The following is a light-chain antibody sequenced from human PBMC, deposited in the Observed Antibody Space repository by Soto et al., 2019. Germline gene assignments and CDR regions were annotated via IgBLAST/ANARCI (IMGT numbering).Light chain of an antibody. CDR3: QQYGSSLRT. V-gene: IGKV3-20*01. Sequence: EIVLTQSPGTLPLSPGERATLSCRASQSVSSSYLAWYQQKPGQAPRLLIYVSSSRATGIPDRFSGSGSGTDFTLTISRLEPEDFAVYYCQQYGSSLRTFGQGTKVEIK. J-gene: IGKJ1*01. CDR2: VSS. CDR1: QSVSSSY.